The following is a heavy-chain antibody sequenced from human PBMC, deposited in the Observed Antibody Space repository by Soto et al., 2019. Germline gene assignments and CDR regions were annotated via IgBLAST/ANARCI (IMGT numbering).Heavy chain of an antibody. Sequence: GGSLRLSCAASGFTFSSYAMSWVRQAPGKGLEWVSAISGSGGSTYYADSVKGRFTISRDNSKNTLYLQMNSLRAEDTAVYYCVKGMEKYDYSNYGFDYWGQGTLVTVSS. CDR3: VKGMEKYDYSNYGFDY. V-gene: IGHV3-23*01. CDR2: ISGSGGST. D-gene: IGHD4-4*01. J-gene: IGHJ4*02. CDR1: GFTFSSYA.